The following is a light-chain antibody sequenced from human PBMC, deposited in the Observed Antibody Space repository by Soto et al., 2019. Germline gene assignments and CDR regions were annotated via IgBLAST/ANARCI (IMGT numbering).Light chain of an antibody. Sequence: IQLTQSPSSLSASVGDRVSITCRASQGISNFLAWYQRKPGKAPKLLIYAASSFQSGVPSRFSGSGSGTDFTLTISSLQPEDFATYYCQQSYSTPAWTFGQGTKVDIK. J-gene: IGKJ1*01. V-gene: IGKV1-39*01. CDR3: QQSYSTPAWT. CDR1: QGISNF. CDR2: AAS.